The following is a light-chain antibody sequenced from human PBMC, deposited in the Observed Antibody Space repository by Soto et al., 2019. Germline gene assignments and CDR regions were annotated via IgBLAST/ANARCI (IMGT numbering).Light chain of an antibody. J-gene: IGKJ1*01. CDR3: QQFNNWPRT. V-gene: IGKV4-1*01. CDR1: QSVMDSSSNENY. CDR2: GAS. Sequence: DIVLTPSTDSLAVSLGAWATINCKSRQSVMDSSSNENYLAWYQQKPGQAPKLLIYGASTRETGVPDRFSGSGSGTEFTLTISSLQSEDFAAYYCQQFNNWPRTFGQGTTVDIK.